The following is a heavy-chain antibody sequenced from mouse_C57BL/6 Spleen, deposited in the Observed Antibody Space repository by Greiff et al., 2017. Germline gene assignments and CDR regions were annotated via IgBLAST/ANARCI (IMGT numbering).Heavy chain of an antibody. CDR1: GYTFTDYE. CDR2: IDPETGGT. V-gene: IGHV1-15*01. CDR3: TRRGTGKAMDY. J-gene: IGHJ4*01. D-gene: IGHD2-14*01. Sequence: QVQLKESGAELVRPGASVTLSCKASGYTFTDYEMHWVKQTPVHGLEWIGAIDPETGGTAYNQKFKGKAILTADKSSSTAYMELRSLTAEDSAVYYFTRRGTGKAMDYWGQVTSVTVSS.